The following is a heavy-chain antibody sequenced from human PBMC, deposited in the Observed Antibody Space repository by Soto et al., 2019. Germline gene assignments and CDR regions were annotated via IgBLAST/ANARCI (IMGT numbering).Heavy chain of an antibody. V-gene: IGHV3-30-3*01. D-gene: IGHD2-8*01. CDR3: ARAPDIVLIRAYYYGMDV. CDR2: ISYDGSNK. CDR1: GFTFSSYA. J-gene: IGHJ6*02. Sequence: GGSLRLSCAASGFTFSSYAMRWVRQAPGKGLEWVAVISYDGSNKYYADSVKGRFTISRDNSKNTLYLQMNSLRAEDTAVYYCARAPDIVLIRAYYYGMDVWGQGTTGTAP.